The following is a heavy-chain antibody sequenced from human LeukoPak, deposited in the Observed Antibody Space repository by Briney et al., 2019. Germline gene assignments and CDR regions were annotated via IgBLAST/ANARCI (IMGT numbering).Heavy chain of an antibody. J-gene: IGHJ4*02. CDR2: IKQDGSES. CDR1: GFTFRNYW. Sequence: PGGSLRLSCAASGFTFRNYWMSWVRQTPGKGLEWVANIKQDGSESYYVDSVKGRFTISRDNAANSLYLQMNSLRAEDTAVYYCARGISSSWYYWGQGTLVTVSS. D-gene: IGHD6-13*01. CDR3: ARGISSSWYY. V-gene: IGHV3-7*05.